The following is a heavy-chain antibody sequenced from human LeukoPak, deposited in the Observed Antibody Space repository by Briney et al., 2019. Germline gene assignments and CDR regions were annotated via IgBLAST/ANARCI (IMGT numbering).Heavy chain of an antibody. J-gene: IGHJ4*02. Sequence: SETLSLTCTVSVGSMSSSSYYGGWIRQPPGKGLEWSGSIYYSGSTYYNPSLKSRLNISVDTSKNHFSLKLSSVTAADTAVNYRARRDIVVVPAAIPRDAKYSFEYCGQGTLVTASS. V-gene: IGHV4-39*07. CDR1: VGSMSSSSYY. CDR2: IYYSGST. CDR3: ARRDIVVVPAAIPRDAKYSFEY. D-gene: IGHD2-2*01.